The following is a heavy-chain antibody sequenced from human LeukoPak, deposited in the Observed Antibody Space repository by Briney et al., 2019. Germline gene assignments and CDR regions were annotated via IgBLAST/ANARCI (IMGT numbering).Heavy chain of an antibody. D-gene: IGHD2-15*01. V-gene: IGHV3-74*01. Sequence: PGGSLRLSCAASGFTFDDYAMHWVRQAPGKGLVWVSRINSDGSSTSYADSVKGRFTISRDNAKNTLYLQMNSLRAEDTAVYYCARVYCSGGSCWNDYWGQGTLVTVSS. CDR3: ARVYCSGGSCWNDY. J-gene: IGHJ4*02. CDR1: GFTFDDYA. CDR2: INSDGSST.